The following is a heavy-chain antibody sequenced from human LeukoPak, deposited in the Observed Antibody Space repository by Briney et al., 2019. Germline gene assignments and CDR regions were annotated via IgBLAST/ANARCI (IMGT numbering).Heavy chain of an antibody. CDR3: ATPRNYYDSSGYYDFDY. J-gene: IGHJ4*02. D-gene: IGHD3-22*01. V-gene: IGHV1-24*01. CDR1: GYTLTELS. CDR2: FDPEGGET. Sequence: ASVKVSCKVSGYTLTELSMHWVRQAPGKGLEWMGGFDPEGGETIYAQKFQGRVTMTEDTSTDTAYMELSSLRSEDTAVYYCATPRNYYDSSGYYDFDYWGQGTLVTVSS.